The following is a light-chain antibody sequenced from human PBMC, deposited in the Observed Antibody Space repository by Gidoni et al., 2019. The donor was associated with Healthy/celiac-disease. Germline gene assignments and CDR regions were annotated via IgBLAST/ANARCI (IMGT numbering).Light chain of an antibody. CDR1: QRVSSY. V-gene: IGKV3-11*01. Sequence: EIVLTQSPATLSLSPGERATLSCRASQRVSSYLAWYQQNPGQAPRLLIYDASNRATGIPARFSGSGSGTDFTLTISSLEPEDFAVYYCQQRSNWPPLLTFGGGTKVEIK. CDR2: DAS. J-gene: IGKJ4*01. CDR3: QQRSNWPPLLT.